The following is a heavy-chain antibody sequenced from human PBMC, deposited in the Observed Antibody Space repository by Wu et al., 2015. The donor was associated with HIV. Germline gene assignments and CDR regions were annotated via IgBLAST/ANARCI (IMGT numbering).Heavy chain of an antibody. V-gene: IGHV1-46*03. CDR2: INPSENRV. CDR3: ANRNRVGNMEAFDI. Sequence: QVQLVQSGAEVKKPGASVKVSCRTSGYTFTDEYINWVRQAPGQGLEWVGVINPSENRVSYAQTFQGRVTMTRDTSTNTVYMELRSLKTEDTAVYFCANRNRVGNMEAFDIWGQGTKVIVSS. J-gene: IGHJ3*02. CDR1: GYTFTDEY. D-gene: IGHD5-24*01.